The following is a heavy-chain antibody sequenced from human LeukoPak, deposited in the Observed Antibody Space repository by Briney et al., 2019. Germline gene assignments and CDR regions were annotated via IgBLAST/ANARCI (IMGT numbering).Heavy chain of an antibody. Sequence: GGSLRLSCVASGFTFSTYWMHWVRQVPGKGPVWVSRIRNDGSTTDYADSVKGQFTISRDNAKNTLYLQMNSLRAEDTAVYYCAREQGYYSVPGYWGQGTQVTVSS. D-gene: IGHD3-22*01. CDR1: GFTFSTYW. CDR3: AREQGYYSVPGY. CDR2: IRNDGSTT. V-gene: IGHV3-74*01. J-gene: IGHJ4*02.